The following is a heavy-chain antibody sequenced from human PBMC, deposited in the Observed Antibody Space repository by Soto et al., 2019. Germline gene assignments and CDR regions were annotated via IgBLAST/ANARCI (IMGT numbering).Heavy chain of an antibody. V-gene: IGHV3-48*02. D-gene: IGHD3-16*01. CDR1: GFTFSQFN. CDR3: ARDGGNWFGP. Sequence: AGGSLRLSCTISGFTFSQFNMNWARQAPGKGLEWVAFISKDSTTMYYAASVKGRFTVSRDNAVNSLNLQMNSLRDDDTAVYYCARDGGNWFGPWGQGTLVTVSS. CDR2: ISKDSTTM. J-gene: IGHJ5*02.